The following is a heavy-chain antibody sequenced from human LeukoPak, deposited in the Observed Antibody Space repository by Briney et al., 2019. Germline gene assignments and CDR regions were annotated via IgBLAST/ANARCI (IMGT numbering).Heavy chain of an antibody. CDR2: MYHGGST. V-gene: IGHV4-59*12. CDR3: ASTNDFGDYVGA. Sequence: SETLSLTCTVSGGSISSYYWSWIRQPPGKGLEWIGYMYHGGSTYYNPSLESRVTISVDRSKNQFSLKLSSVTAVDTAVYYCASTNDFGDYVGAWGQGTLVTVSS. CDR1: GGSISSYY. D-gene: IGHD4-17*01. J-gene: IGHJ5*02.